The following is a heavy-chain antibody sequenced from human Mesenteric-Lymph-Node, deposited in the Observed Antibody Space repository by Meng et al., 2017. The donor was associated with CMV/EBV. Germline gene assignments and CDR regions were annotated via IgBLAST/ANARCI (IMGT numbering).Heavy chain of an antibody. CDR2: IYSGGSRT. CDR3: AKDFWPYRAAAGGMPFDY. CDR1: FTFSSYA. J-gene: IGHJ4*02. V-gene: IGHV3-23*03. Sequence: FTFSSYAMSWVRQAPVKGLGWVSVIYSGGSRTYYADSVKGRFTISRDNSKNTLYLQMNSLRAEDTAVYYCAKDFWPYRAAAGGMPFDYWGQGTLVTVSS. D-gene: IGHD6-13*01.